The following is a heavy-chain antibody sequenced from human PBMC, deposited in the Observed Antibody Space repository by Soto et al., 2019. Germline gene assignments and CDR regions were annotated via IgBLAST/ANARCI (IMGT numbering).Heavy chain of an antibody. V-gene: IGHV4-61*01. J-gene: IGHJ5*02. CDR3: ARDRGVTYYYGSGSYPSNWFDP. CDR2: IYYSGIT. D-gene: IGHD3-10*01. Sequence: KPSETLSLTCTVSGGSVSSGSYYWSWIRQPPGKGLEWIGYIYYSGITNYNPSLKSRVTISVDTSKNQFSLKLSSVTAADTAVYYCARDRGVTYYYGSGSYPSNWFDPWGQGTLVTVSS. CDR1: GGSVSSGSYY.